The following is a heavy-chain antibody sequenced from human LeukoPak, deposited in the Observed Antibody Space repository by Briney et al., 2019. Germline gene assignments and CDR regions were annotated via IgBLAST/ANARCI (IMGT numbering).Heavy chain of an antibody. V-gene: IGHV3-15*07. CDR2: IKRKADGETT. Sequence: GGSLRLSCAASGFSFNDAWMNWVRQAPGKGLEWVGRIKRKADGETTDYAAPVKDRFTVSRDDSKNTLYLQMNSLKTEDTAVYYCSRDSYGYRPDSGFGVWGQGTTVIVSS. CDR1: GFSFNDAW. J-gene: IGHJ6*02. D-gene: IGHD5-24*01. CDR3: SRDSYGYRPDSGFGV.